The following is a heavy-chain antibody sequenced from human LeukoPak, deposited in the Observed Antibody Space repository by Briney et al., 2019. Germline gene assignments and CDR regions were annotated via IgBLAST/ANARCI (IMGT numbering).Heavy chain of an antibody. CDR2: ISGSGGST. CDR1: GFTFSSYA. Sequence: GGSLRLSCAASGFTFSSYAMSWVRQAPGKGLEWVSAISGSGGSTYYADSVKGRFTISRDNSKNTLYLQMSSLRAEDTAVYYCAKDQDYCSSTSCYWDYWGQGTLVTVSS. CDR3: AKDQDYCSSTSCYWDY. D-gene: IGHD2-2*01. V-gene: IGHV3-23*01. J-gene: IGHJ4*02.